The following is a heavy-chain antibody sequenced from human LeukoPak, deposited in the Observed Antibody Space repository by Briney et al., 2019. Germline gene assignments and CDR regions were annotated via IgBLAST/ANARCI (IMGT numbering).Heavy chain of an antibody. J-gene: IGHJ4*02. D-gene: IGHD3-22*01. Sequence: XGALRLSCAASGFTFSSYAMHWVRQAPGKGREGGAVISYDGINTYYAHSVKARFTISRHNSKNTLYLQMNSLRAEDTAVYYCARDLGYYDSSGYQGLDYWGQGTLVTVSS. CDR3: ARDLGYYDSSGYQGLDY. CDR1: GFTFSSYA. CDR2: ISYDGINT. V-gene: IGHV3-30-3*01.